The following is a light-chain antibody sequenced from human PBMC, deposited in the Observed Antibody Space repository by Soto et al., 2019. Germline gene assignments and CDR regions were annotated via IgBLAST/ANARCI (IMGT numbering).Light chain of an antibody. Sequence: QSVLAQPPSASGTPGQTVTISCSGGSSNIKTNGVSWYQQVPGAAPKLLIYSNSQRPSWAPYRCSGSKSGTSASLAISGLQSEDEATYHCSTWDDSLNGLIFGGGTKVTVL. CDR1: SSNIKTNG. CDR2: SNS. J-gene: IGLJ2*01. CDR3: STWDDSLNGLI. V-gene: IGLV1-44*01.